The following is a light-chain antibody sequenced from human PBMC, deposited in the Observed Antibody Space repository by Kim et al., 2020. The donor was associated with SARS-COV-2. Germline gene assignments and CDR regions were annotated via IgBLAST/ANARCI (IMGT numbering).Light chain of an antibody. Sequence: SASVGDRVTITSRARQSISNYLNWYQQKPGRAPNLLIYDASSLQGGVPSRFSGSGSGTDFTLTISSLQPEDFATYYCQQSYSTPRTFGQGTKLEI. CDR1: QSISNY. CDR3: QQSYSTPRT. V-gene: IGKV1-39*01. J-gene: IGKJ2*01. CDR2: DAS.